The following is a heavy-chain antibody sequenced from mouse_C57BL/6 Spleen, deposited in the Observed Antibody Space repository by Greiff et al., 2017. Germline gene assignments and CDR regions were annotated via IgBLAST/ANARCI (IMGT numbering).Heavy chain of an antibody. CDR2: INPNNGGT. Sequence: VQLQQSGPELVKPGASVKISCKASGYTFTDYYMNWVKQSHGKSLEWIGDINPNNGGTSYNQKFKGKATLTVDKSSSTAYMELRSLTSEDSAVYYCARRSPGDYWGQGTTLTVSS. CDR1: GYTFTDYY. V-gene: IGHV1-26*01. J-gene: IGHJ2*01. CDR3: ARRSPGDY.